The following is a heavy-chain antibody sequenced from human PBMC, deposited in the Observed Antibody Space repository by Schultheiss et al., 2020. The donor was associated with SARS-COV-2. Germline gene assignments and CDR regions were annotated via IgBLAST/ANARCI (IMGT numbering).Heavy chain of an antibody. CDR3: ATVLGIPYNWFDP. CDR2: FDPEDGET. J-gene: IGHJ5*02. Sequence: ASVKVSCKASGYTFTGYYMHWVRQAPGKGLEWMGGFDPEDGETIYAQKFQGRVTMTEDTSTDTAYMELSSLRSEDTAVYYCATVLGIPYNWFDPWGQGTLVTVSS. D-gene: IGHD2/OR15-2a*01. V-gene: IGHV1-24*01. CDR1: GYTFTGYY.